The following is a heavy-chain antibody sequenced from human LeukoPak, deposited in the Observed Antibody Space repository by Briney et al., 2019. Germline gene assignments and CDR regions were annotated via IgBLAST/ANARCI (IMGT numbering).Heavy chain of an antibody. CDR2: INHSGST. J-gene: IGHJ3*02. V-gene: IGHV4-34*01. CDR3: ARGQFFYGDYERGAFDI. D-gene: IGHD4-17*01. CDR1: GGSITDYY. Sequence: SETLSLTCTVSGGSITDYYWNWVRQSPEKGLEWIGEINHSGSTNYNPSLKSRVTISVDTSKNQFSLKLSSVTAADTAVYYCARGQFFYGDYERGAFDIWGQGTMVTVSS.